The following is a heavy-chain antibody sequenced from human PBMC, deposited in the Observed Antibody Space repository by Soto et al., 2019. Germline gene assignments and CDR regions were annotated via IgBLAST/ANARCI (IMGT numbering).Heavy chain of an antibody. CDR2: ISANTLGT. Sequence: GGSLRLSCAASEITFSAYAMGWVRQTPGKGLEWVSGISANTLGTYYADSVKGRFTISRDNSSNTLHLQMNSLRAEDTAIYYCAKFFVETGGSSGWPWSFHFWGQGTLVTVSS. V-gene: IGHV3-23*01. J-gene: IGHJ4*02. CDR1: EITFSAYA. CDR3: AKFFVETGGSSGWPWSFHF. D-gene: IGHD6-25*01.